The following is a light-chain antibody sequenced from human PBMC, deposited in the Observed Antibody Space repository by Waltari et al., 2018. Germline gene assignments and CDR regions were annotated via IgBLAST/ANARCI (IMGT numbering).Light chain of an antibody. J-gene: IGKJ2*01. Sequence: EIVLTQSPGTLSLSPGVRATLSCRASQSVSSSYLAWYQQKPGQPPRLLIYGASSRATGIPDRFSGSGSGTDFTLTINSLQAEDVAFYYCQQYYDVPYTFGRGTRLEIK. V-gene: IGKV3-20*01. CDR2: GAS. CDR1: QSVSSSY. CDR3: QQYYDVPYT.